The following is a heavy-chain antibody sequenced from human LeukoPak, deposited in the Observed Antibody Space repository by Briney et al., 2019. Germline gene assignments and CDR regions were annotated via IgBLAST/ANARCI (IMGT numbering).Heavy chain of an antibody. D-gene: IGHD2-21*01. CDR2: FSWNSDSI. CDR3: AKSAYSGDYYYYMDV. J-gene: IGHJ6*03. V-gene: IGHV3-9*01. Sequence: QPGRSLRLSCAASGFTLDDYAMHWVRQAPGKGLEWVSSFSWNSDSIGYADSVKGRFTISRDNAKNSLYLQMNSLRAEGTALYYCAKSAYSGDYYYYMDVWGKGTTVTVSS. CDR1: GFTLDDYA.